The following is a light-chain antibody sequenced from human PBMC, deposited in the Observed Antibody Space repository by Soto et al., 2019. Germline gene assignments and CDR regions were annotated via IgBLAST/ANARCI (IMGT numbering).Light chain of an antibody. V-gene: IGKV3-20*01. CDR3: EEYGSTPPA. J-gene: IGKJ1*01. CDR1: QSVSSSY. CDR2: GAS. Sequence: EIVLKPSTGTLTLSPGESPTLHSRPRQSVSSSYLAWYQQRPGEAPRLLIYGASTRASDIPDRFSGSGSGTDFTLIVSRLEPEDFAVYFCEEYGSTPPAFGQGSKVDIK.